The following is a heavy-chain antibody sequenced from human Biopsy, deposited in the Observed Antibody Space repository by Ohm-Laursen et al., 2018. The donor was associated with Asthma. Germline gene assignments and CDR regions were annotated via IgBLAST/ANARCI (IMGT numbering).Heavy chain of an antibody. CDR1: GGTFNTYV. V-gene: IGHV1-69*01. J-gene: IGHJ4*02. CDR2: INSVFGTT. D-gene: IGHD2-2*01. CDR3: ARKAGSCISRTCYSLDF. Sequence: SSVKVSCKSLGGTFNTYVIGWVRQDPGQGLEWMGGINSVFGTTTYPQKFQDRVTITADDSTSTVYMELSGLRSEDTAVYYCARKAGSCISRTCYSLDFWGQGTLVTVSS.